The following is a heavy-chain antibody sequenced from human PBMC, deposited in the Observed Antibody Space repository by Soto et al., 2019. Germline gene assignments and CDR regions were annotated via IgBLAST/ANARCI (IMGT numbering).Heavy chain of an antibody. V-gene: IGHV3-21*01. D-gene: IGHD3-3*01. CDR2: ISSSSSYI. J-gene: IGHJ6*02. CDR3: ARDLRDDFWSGYYYYYYYGMDV. Sequence: EVQLVESGGGLVKPGGSLRLSCAASGFTFSSYSMNWVRQAPGKGLEWVSSISSSSSYIYYADSVKCRFTISRDNAKNSLYLQMNSLRAEDTAVYYCARDLRDDFWSGYYYYYYYGMDVWGQGTTVTVSS. CDR1: GFTFSSYS.